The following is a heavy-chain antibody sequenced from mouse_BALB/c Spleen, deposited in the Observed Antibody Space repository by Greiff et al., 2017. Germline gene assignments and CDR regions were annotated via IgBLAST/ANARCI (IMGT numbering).Heavy chain of an antibody. CDR2: ISSGGSYT. CDR3: ARGGVGPDY. V-gene: IGHV5-6*01. Sequence: EVHLVESGGDLVKPGGSLKLSCAASGFTFSSYGMSWVRQTPDKRLEWVATISSGGSYTYYPDSVKGRFTISRDNAKNTLSLQMSRLKSEDTAMYYCARGGVGPDYWGQGTTLTVSS. CDR1: GFTFSSYG. J-gene: IGHJ2*01.